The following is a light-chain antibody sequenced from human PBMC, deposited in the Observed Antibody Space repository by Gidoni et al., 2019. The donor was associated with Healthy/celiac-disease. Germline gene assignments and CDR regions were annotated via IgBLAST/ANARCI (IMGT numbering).Light chain of an antibody. CDR3: CSYAGSSTEV. CDR1: SSDVGSYNL. CDR2: EVR. Sequence: QSALTQPASVSGSPGQSITISCTGTSSDVGSYNLVSWYQQHPGKAPKLMIYEVRKRPSVVSNRFSGSKSGNTASLTISGLQAEDEADYYCCSYAGSSTEVFGGGTKLTVL. V-gene: IGLV2-23*02. J-gene: IGLJ3*02.